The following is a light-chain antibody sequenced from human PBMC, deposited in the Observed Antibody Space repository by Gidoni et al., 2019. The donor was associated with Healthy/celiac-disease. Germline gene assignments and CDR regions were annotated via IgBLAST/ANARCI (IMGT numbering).Light chain of an antibody. J-gene: IGKJ1*01. Sequence: EIVMTQSPATLSVSPGERATLSCRASQSVSSNLAWYQQKPGQAPRLLIYGASTRATGIPARFSGSGSGTVFTLTISSLQSEDFAVYYCQQYNNWPRTFXHXTKVXIK. CDR2: GAS. CDR3: QQYNNWPRT. V-gene: IGKV3-15*01. CDR1: QSVSSN.